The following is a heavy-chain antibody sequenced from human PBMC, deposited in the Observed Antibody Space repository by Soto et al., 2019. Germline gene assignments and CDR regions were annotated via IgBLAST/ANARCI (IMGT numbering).Heavy chain of an antibody. Sequence: GGSLRLSCAASEFTFSTYAMNWVRQAPGKGLEWVSYISSSSQNIRYADSVKGRFTISRDNAKNSLYLQMNSLRAEDTAVYYCAGDQSGGQFFYYYRDVGGKGTRVTAPS. D-gene: IGHD3-10*01. CDR2: ISSSSQNI. J-gene: IGHJ6*03. CDR3: AGDQSGGQFFYYYRDV. CDR1: EFTFSTYA. V-gene: IGHV3-48*01.